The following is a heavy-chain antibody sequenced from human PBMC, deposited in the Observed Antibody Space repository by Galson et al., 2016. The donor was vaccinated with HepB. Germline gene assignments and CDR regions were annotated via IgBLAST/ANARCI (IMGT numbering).Heavy chain of an antibody. D-gene: IGHD3-3*01. CDR1: GFTFNSYW. CDR2: IKQDGREK. J-gene: IGHJ5*02. Sequence: SLRLSCAASGFTFNSYWMSWVRRAPGKGLEWVANIKQDGREKYYVYSVKGRFTISRDNARNSLYLQMNSLRAEDTAVYYCARGWDDFWSAGRFDPGGQGTLVTVSS. V-gene: IGHV3-7*01. CDR3: ARGWDDFWSAGRFDP.